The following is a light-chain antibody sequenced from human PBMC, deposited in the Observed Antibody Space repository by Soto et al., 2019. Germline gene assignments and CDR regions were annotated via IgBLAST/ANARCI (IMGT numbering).Light chain of an antibody. J-gene: IGKJ1*01. Sequence: EIVMTQSPATLSVSPGERATLSCRASQSVATNLAWYQQKPGQPPRLLIYGASTRATGVPARFSGSGSRTEFTLTISGLQSEDFGVYYCQQYQAWPRTFGQGTKVDIK. CDR2: GAS. CDR3: QQYQAWPRT. V-gene: IGKV3-15*01. CDR1: QSVATN.